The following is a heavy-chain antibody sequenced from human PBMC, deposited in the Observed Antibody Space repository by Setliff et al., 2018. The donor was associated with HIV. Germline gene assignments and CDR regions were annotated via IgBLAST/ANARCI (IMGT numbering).Heavy chain of an antibody. Sequence: GGSLRLSCAASGFTFSSYSMNWVRQAPGEGLEWISYNGIINGAKHYADSVKGRFTISRDNAKNTLYLQMSSLRSEDTAVYYCVKGQFLEWFNWFDPWGQGTLVTVSS. CDR2: NGIINGAK. J-gene: IGHJ5*02. CDR3: VKGQFLEWFNWFDP. D-gene: IGHD3-3*01. V-gene: IGHV3-48*01. CDR1: GFTFSSYS.